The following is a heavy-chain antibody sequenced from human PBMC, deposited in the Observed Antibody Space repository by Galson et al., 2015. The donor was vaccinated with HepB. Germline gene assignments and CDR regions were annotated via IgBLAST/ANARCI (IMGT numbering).Heavy chain of an antibody. CDR1: GFTFSSFG. V-gene: IGHV3-23*01. Sequence: SLRLSCAASGFTFSSFGMACVRQAPGKGLECVSSIVGSGGGTVYADSVKGRFTISRDNSRNTLYLHMSSLRAEDTAVYYCARGGGGFLDSWGQGTLVTVSS. J-gene: IGHJ4*02. CDR2: IVGSGGGT. D-gene: IGHD2/OR15-2a*01. CDR3: ARGGGGFLDS.